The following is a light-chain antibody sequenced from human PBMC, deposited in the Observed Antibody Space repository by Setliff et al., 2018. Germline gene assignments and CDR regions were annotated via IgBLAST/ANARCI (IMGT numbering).Light chain of an antibody. CDR1: GRDVGSYDL. Sequence: ALTQPASVSGSPGQSITISCSGTGRDVGSYDLVSWYQQHPGKAPKLIIYAVSDRPSGVSHRFSGSKSGNTAYLTISGLQTEDEAEYYCNAYASDTTYVFGSGTKVTVL. CDR3: NAYASDTTYV. J-gene: IGLJ1*01. CDR2: AVS. V-gene: IGLV2-14*03.